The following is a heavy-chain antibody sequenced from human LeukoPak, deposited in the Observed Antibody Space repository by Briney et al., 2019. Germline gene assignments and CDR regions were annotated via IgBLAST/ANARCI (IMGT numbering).Heavy chain of an antibody. CDR1: GFTFNNYA. J-gene: IGHJ4*02. D-gene: IGHD2-15*01. CDR2: ISSSGGST. Sequence: PGGSLRLSCAASGFTFNNYAMGWVRQAPGKGLEWVSGISSSGGSTYYADSVKGRFTLSRDNSKNTLYLQMNSLRAEDTAVYYCAKSPGLLPFYWGQGTLVTVSS. CDR3: AKSPGLLPFY. V-gene: IGHV3-23*01.